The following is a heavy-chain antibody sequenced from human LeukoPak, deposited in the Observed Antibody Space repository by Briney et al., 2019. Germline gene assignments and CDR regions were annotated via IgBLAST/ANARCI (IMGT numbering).Heavy chain of an antibody. CDR3: ARCGGKSYDFWSGLYPVDY. CDR1: GFTFSSYW. J-gene: IGHJ4*02. D-gene: IGHD3-3*01. V-gene: IGHV3-74*01. Sequence: GGSLRLSCAASGFTFSSYWMHWVRHAPGKGLVWVSRINTDGSSTSYADSVKGRFTISRDNAKNTLYLQMNSLRAEDTAVYYCARCGGKSYDFWSGLYPVDYWGQGTLVTVSS. CDR2: INTDGSST.